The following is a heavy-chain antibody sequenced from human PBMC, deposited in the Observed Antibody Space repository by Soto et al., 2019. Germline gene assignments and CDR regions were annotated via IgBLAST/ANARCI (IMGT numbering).Heavy chain of an antibody. CDR1: GFTFSDHL. Sequence: QVQLVQSGAEVRKPGASVNISCRSSGFTFSDHLINWVSQVPGQSLEWMGWINPDNGNTKYSRTFQGRVTISRHSSTSIGAAEVRDLTSGNTAGFYLARDILSGGPRADDALDVWGQGHRVTGSS. V-gene: IGHV1-3*01. CDR2: INPDNGNT. CDR3: ARDILSGGPRADDALDV. D-gene: IGHD2-8*02. J-gene: IGHJ3*01.